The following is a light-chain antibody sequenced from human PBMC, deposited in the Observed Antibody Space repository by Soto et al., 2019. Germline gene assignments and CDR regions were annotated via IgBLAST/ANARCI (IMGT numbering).Light chain of an antibody. Sequence: DIQMTQSPSTLSASVGDRVTITCRASQSISSWLAWYQPKPGKAPKLLIYKASSLESGVPSRFSGSASGTEFTLTISSLQPDDFASYYCQQYNSYMYTFGQGTKLEIK. CDR3: QQYNSYMYT. CDR2: KAS. CDR1: QSISSW. V-gene: IGKV1-5*03. J-gene: IGKJ2*01.